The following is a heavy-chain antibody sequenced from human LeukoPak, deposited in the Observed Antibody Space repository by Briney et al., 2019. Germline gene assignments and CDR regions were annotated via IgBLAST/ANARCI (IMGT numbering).Heavy chain of an antibody. D-gene: IGHD6-25*01. Sequence: SETLSLTCTVSGGSISIISSSTYYWGWIRQAPGKGLEWIGSLYYGENSHYNPSLKSRATLSVDTSNNQFSLKLTSVTAADAAVYFCARQLARAAADTRTYFDYWGQGTVVTVSS. CDR3: ARQLARAAADTRTYFDY. J-gene: IGHJ4*02. CDR1: GGSISIISSSTYY. CDR2: LYYGENS. V-gene: IGHV4-39*01.